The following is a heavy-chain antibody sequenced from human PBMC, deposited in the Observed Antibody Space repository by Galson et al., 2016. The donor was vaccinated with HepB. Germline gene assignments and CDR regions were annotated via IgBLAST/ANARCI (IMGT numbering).Heavy chain of an antibody. D-gene: IGHD1-26*01. J-gene: IGHJ6*04. CDR1: GFSFHRFG. CDR3: VQGSTAPAV. V-gene: IGHV3-23*01. CDR2: ISRSGDST. Sequence: SLRLSCAASGFSFHRFGMHWVRQAPGKGLEVVSSISRSGDSTDYADSVKGRFTISRDNSKNTLSLQMNSLTADDTATYYCVQGSTAPAVWGEGTTVTVSS.